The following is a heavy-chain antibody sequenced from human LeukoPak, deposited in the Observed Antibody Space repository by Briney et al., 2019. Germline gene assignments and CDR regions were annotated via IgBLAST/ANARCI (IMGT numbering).Heavy chain of an antibody. CDR2: IKQDGSEK. J-gene: IGHJ4*02. CDR1: GFTFSNYW. V-gene: IGHV3-7*01. Sequence: GGSLRLSCAASGFTFSNYWMRWVRQAPGKGLEWVANIKQDGSEKYYVDSVKGQFTISRDNAKNSLYLQMNSLRAEDTAVYYCARDLVRGLTTGVLDYWGQGTLATVSS. CDR3: ARDLVRGLTTGVLDY. D-gene: IGHD4-17*01.